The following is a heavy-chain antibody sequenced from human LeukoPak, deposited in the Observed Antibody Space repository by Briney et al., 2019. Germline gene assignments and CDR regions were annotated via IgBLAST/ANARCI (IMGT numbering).Heavy chain of an antibody. CDR2: ISSSSSYI. J-gene: IGHJ4*02. Sequence: TAGGSLRLSCAASGFTFSTYSMNWVRQAPGKGLEWVSSISSSSSYIYYADSVKGRFTISRDNAKNSLYLQMNGLRAEDTAVYYCARFALKTPPTDWGQGTLVTVSS. V-gene: IGHV3-21*01. CDR3: ARFALKTPPTD. CDR1: GFTFSTYS.